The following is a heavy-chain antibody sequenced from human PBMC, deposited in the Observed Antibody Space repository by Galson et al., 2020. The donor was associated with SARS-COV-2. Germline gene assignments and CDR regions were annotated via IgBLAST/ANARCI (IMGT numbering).Heavy chain of an antibody. D-gene: IGHD5-12*01. CDR2: IYYTGTT. CDR3: ARDLGYESAEPYDS. V-gene: IGHV4-39*07. J-gene: IGHJ4*02. Sequence: SETLSLTCAVSGGSVSDSSHYWVWVRQPPGKGLDWIGSIYYTGTTFSKSSLKSRVSISVDTSVNQFSLRLRSVTASDTAVYFCARDLGYESAEPYDSWGQGTLVIVSS. CDR1: GGSVSDSSHY.